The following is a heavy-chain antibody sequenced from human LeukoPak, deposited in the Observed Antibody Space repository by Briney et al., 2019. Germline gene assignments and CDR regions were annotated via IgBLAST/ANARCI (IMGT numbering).Heavy chain of an antibody. J-gene: IGHJ4*02. V-gene: IGHV4-30-2*01. CDR3: ARGLNYYDSSGYYRPRPYYFDY. CDR2: IYHSGST. Sequence: SQTLSLTCAVSGGSISSGGYSWSWIRQPPGKGLEWIGYIYHSGSTYYNPSLKSRVTISVDRSKNQFSLKLSSVTAADTAVYYCARGLNYYDSSGYYRPRPYYFDYWGQGTLVTVSS. CDR1: GGSISSGGYS. D-gene: IGHD3-22*01.